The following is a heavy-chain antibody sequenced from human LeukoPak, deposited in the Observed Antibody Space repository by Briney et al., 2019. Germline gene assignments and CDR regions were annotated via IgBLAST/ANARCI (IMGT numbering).Heavy chain of an antibody. V-gene: IGHV4-39*01. Sequence: SETLSLTCTVSGGSIGSSSYCWGWLRQPPGKGLEWIGSIYYSGSTYYNPSLKSRVTIYVDTSKNQFSLKLSSVTAADTAVYYCARPGIAVAGYFDYWGQGTLVTVSS. CDR2: IYYSGST. CDR1: GGSIGSSSYC. J-gene: IGHJ4*02. D-gene: IGHD6-19*01. CDR3: ARPGIAVAGYFDY.